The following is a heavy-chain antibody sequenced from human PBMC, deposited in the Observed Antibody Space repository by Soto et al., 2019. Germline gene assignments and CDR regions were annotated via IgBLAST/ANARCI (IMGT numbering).Heavy chain of an antibody. D-gene: IGHD3-9*01. CDR3: ARDPPLYYDILTGYRPSGYYMDV. CDR1: GFTFSDYY. Sequence: GGSLRLSCAASGFTFSDYYMSWIRQAPGKGLEWVSYISSSGSTIYYADSVKGRFTISRDNAKNSLYLQMNSLRAEDTAVYYCARDPPLYYDILTGYRPSGYYMDVWGKGTTVTVSS. J-gene: IGHJ6*03. V-gene: IGHV3-11*01. CDR2: ISSSGSTI.